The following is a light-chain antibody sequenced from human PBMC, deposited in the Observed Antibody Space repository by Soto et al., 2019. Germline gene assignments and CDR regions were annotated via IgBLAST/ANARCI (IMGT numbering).Light chain of an antibody. CDR2: GPS. Sequence: EIVMTQSPGTLSVSRGESATLSCRASQNIGRNLAWYPQKPGQAPRLLFYGPSTRATGIPPRLSAGGSGTEFTLTITRLESEELGVYYCQLYNEWPRAVTFGPGTKVHL. CDR3: QLYNEWPRAVT. CDR1: QNIGRN. V-gene: IGKV3-15*01. J-gene: IGKJ3*01.